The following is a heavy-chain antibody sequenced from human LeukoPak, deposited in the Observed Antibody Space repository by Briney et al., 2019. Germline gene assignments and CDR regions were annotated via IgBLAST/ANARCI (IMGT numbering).Heavy chain of an antibody. CDR2: ISGSGGST. D-gene: IGHD3-10*01. V-gene: IGHV3-23*01. Sequence: GGSLRLSCAASGFTFSSYAMSWVRQAPGKGLEWVSAISGSGGSTNYADSVKGRFTISRDNSKNTLYLQMNSLRAEDTAVYYCAKEGWQWYTYYYGSGMQYGMDVWGQGTTVTVSS. CDR3: AKEGWQWYTYYYGSGMQYGMDV. J-gene: IGHJ6*02. CDR1: GFTFSSYA.